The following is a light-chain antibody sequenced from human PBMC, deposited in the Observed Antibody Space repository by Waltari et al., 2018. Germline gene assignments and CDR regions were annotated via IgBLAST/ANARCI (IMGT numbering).Light chain of an antibody. CDR2: EVS. CDR1: SSDVGRYNS. CDR3: SSYAGSNNVV. V-gene: IGLV2-8*01. Sequence: QSALTQPPSASGSPGQSVTISCPGTSSDVGRYNSVSWYQHHPGKAPKLMIYEVSKRPSGVPARLSGSKSGNTASLTVSGLQAEDEADYYCSSYAGSNNVVFGGGTKLTVL. J-gene: IGLJ2*01.